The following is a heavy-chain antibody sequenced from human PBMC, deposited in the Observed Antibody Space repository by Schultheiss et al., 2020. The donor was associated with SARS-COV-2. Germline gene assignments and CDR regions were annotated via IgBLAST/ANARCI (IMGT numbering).Heavy chain of an antibody. V-gene: IGHV3-30*07. J-gene: IGHJ4*02. Sequence: GGSLRLSCAASGFTFSNYAMHWVRQAPGKGLEWVAVISYDGSNKYYADSVKGRFTISRDNSKNTLYLQMNSLRAEDTAVYYCAKGPITIFGVVTPPYYFDYWGQGTLVTVSS. CDR3: AKGPITIFGVVTPPYYFDY. CDR1: GFTFSNYA. D-gene: IGHD3-3*01. CDR2: ISYDGSNK.